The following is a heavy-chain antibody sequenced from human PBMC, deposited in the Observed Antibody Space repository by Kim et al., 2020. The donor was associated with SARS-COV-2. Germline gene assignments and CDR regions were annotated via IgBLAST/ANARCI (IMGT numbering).Heavy chain of an antibody. CDR1: GFTFSSYS. Sequence: GGSLRLSCAASGFTFSSYSMNWVRQAPGKGLEWVSYISSSSSTIYYADSVKGRFTISRDNAKNSLYLQMNSLRDEDTAVYYCARDPGYCSGGSCSDAFDIWGQGTMVTVSS. CDR2: ISSSSSTI. V-gene: IGHV3-48*02. CDR3: ARDPGYCSGGSCSDAFDI. D-gene: IGHD2-15*01. J-gene: IGHJ3*02.